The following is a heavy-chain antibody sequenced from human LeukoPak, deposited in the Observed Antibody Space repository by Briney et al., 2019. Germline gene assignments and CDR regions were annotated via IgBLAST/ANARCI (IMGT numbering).Heavy chain of an antibody. D-gene: IGHD2-15*01. CDR3: ARGSGRDAFDI. CDR1: GASISSNY. Sequence: PSETLSLTCSVSGASISSNYWTWIRQPPGKGLEWIGNIYYSGTTNYNPSLKSRVTISVDQSKKQFSLNLISVTAADTAVYYCARGSGRDAFDIWGQGTMVTVSS. V-gene: IGHV4-59*08. J-gene: IGHJ3*02. CDR2: IYYSGTT.